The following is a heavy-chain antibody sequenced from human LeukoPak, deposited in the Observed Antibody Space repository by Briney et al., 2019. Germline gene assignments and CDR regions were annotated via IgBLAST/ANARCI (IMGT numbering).Heavy chain of an antibody. D-gene: IGHD4/OR15-4a*01. CDR2: IYTDAST. CDR3: IRDYGDY. Sequence: GGSLRLSCAASGFTVSRKYMSWVGQAPGKGLEWVAVIYTDASTYYADSVKGRFTISRDNSKNTVYLQMNSLRAEDTAVYYCIRDYGDYWGQGTLVTVSS. CDR1: GFTVSRKY. J-gene: IGHJ4*02. V-gene: IGHV3-53*01.